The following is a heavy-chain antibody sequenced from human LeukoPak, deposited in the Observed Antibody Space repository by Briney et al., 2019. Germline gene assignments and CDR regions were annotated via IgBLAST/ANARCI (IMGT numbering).Heavy chain of an antibody. CDR1: GGSISSYY. CDR2: IYYSGST. D-gene: IGHD6-19*01. J-gene: IGHJ4*02. CDR3: ARLAVAGSFDY. V-gene: IGHV4-59*01. Sequence: SSETLSLTCTVSGGSISSYYWSWIRQPPGKRLEWIGYIYYSGSTNYNPSLKSRVTISVDTSKNQFSLKLSSVTAADTAVYYCARLAVAGSFDYWGQGTLVTVSS.